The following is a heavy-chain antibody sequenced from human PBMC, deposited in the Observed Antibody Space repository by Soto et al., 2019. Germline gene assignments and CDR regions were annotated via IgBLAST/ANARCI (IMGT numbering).Heavy chain of an antibody. CDR2: ISYDGSNK. D-gene: IGHD3-9*01. CDR1: GFTFSSYG. V-gene: IGHV3-30*18. Sequence: LRLSCAASGFTFSSYGMHWVRQAPGKGLEWVAVISYDGSNKYYADSVKGRFTISRDNSKNTLYLQMNSLRAEDTAVYYCAKDGYFDWLLYQTYFDYWGQGTLVTVSS. CDR3: AKDGYFDWLLYQTYFDY. J-gene: IGHJ4*02.